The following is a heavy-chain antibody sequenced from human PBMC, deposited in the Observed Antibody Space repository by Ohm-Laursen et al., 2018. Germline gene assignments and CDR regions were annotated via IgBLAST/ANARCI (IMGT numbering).Heavy chain of an antibody. CDR1: GGSISSYY. CDR3: ARVGRDGYNPVY. V-gene: IGHV4-59*01. D-gene: IGHD5-24*01. Sequence: TLSLTCTVSGGSISSYYWSWIRQPPGKGLEWIGYIYYSGGTNYNPSLKSRVTISVDTSKNQFSLKLSSVTAADTAVYYCARVGRDGYNPVYWGQGTLVTVSS. J-gene: IGHJ4*02. CDR2: IYYSGGT.